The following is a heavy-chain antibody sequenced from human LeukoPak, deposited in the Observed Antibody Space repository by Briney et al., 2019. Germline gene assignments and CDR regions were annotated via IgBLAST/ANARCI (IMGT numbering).Heavy chain of an antibody. CDR1: GFTFSTSW. CDR2: IREDGGEK. Sequence: GGSLRLSCAASGFTFSTSWMSWVRRVPGKGLEWVANIREDGGEKYFADSVKGRFTISRENAKNSLYLQMNSLRAEDTAVYYCARVNYYDSSGYYYFDYWGQGTLVTVSS. D-gene: IGHD3-22*01. V-gene: IGHV3-7*03. J-gene: IGHJ4*02. CDR3: ARVNYYDSSGYYYFDY.